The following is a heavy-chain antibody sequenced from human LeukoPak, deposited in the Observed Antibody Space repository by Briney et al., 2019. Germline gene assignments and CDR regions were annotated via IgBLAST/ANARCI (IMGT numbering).Heavy chain of an antibody. CDR1: GGSFSGYY. J-gene: IGHJ4*02. Sequence: PSETLSLTCAVYGGSFSGYYWSWIRQPPGKGLEWIGEIYHTGSTNYNPSLKSRVTISVDTPKNQFSLNLSSVTAADTAVYYCARHRSGWLQSSFDYWGQGTLVTVSS. D-gene: IGHD5-24*01. V-gene: IGHV4-34*01. CDR3: ARHRSGWLQSSFDY. CDR2: IYHTGST.